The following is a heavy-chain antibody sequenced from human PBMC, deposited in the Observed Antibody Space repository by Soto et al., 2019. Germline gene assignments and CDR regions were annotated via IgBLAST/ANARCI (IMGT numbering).Heavy chain of an antibody. D-gene: IGHD3-3*01. CDR1: GGSISSGGYS. Sequence: SETLSLTCAVSGGSISSGGYSWSWIRQPPGKGLEWIGYIYHSGSTYYNPSLKSRVTISVDRSKNQFSLKLSSVTAADTAVYYCARGVGTYYDFWSGPYYYYGMDVWGQGTTVTVSS. CDR3: ARGVGTYYDFWSGPYYYYGMDV. V-gene: IGHV4-30-2*01. J-gene: IGHJ6*02. CDR2: IYHSGST.